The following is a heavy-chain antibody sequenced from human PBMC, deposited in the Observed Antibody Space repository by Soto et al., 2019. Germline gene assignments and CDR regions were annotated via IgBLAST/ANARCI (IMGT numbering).Heavy chain of an antibody. D-gene: IGHD3-3*01. CDR2: INHSGST. V-gene: IGHV4-34*01. CDR1: GGSLSGYF. Sequence: QVHLEQWGAGLLKPSETLSLTCAVYGGSLSGYFWSWVRQPPGKGLGWIGEINHSGSTNYNPSLKSRVTMCADTSRHQCSLRLGSVTAADSGIYYCASYHYYDCLICSRHYMDAWGRGTTVTVSS. CDR3: ASYHYYDCLICSRHYMDA. J-gene: IGHJ6*03.